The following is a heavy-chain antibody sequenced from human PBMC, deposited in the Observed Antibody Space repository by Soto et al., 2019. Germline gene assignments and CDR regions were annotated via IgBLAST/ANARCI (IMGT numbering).Heavy chain of an antibody. CDR2: ISYDGSNK. V-gene: IGHV3-30*18. J-gene: IGHJ4*02. D-gene: IGHD3-10*01. Sequence: VQLVESGGGVVQPGRSLRLSCAASGFTFSSYGMHWVRQAPGKGLEWVAVISYDGSNKYYADSVKGRFTISRDNSKNTLYLQMNSLRAEDTAVYYCAKDGGGITMVRGVPDYWGQGTLVTVSS. CDR3: AKDGGGITMVRGVPDY. CDR1: GFTFSSYG.